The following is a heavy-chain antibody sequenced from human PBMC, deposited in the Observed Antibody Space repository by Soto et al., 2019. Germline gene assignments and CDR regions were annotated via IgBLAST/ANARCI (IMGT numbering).Heavy chain of an antibody. CDR2: INPHGGST. D-gene: IGHD3-3*01. J-gene: IGHJ5*02. Sequence: AAVKVSCKAPGGTFTRYYLNWVRQAPGQGLEWMGVINPHGGSTKYTQKFQGRITMTRDTSRSTVYMELSSLRSDDTAIYYCARSSGGNFGIIIEGSNWFDPWGQGTLVTVSS. CDR1: GGTFTRYY. CDR3: ARSSGGNFGIIIEGSNWFDP. V-gene: IGHV1-46*01.